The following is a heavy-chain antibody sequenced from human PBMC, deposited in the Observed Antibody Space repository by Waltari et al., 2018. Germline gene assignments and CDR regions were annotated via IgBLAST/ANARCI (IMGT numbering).Heavy chain of an antibody. CDR3: ARGLTWFVGAYGSSWFMNWFDP. V-gene: IGHV4-39*07. CDR2: IYYSGST. J-gene: IGHJ5*02. CDR1: GGSISSSSYY. D-gene: IGHD6-13*01. Sequence: QLQLQESGPGLVKPSETLSLTCTVSGGSISSSSYYWGWIRQPPGKGLEWIGSIYYSGSTYNNPSLKRRVTISVDTSKNQFSLKLSSVTAADTAVYYCARGLTWFVGAYGSSWFMNWFDPWGQGTLVTVSS.